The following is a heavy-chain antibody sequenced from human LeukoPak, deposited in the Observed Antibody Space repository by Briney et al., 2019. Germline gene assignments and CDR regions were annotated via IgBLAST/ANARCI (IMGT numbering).Heavy chain of an antibody. V-gene: IGHV1-46*01. CDR3: ARDLRWENCDRSSCYGLYYFDY. CDR2: INPTGDST. J-gene: IGHJ4*02. CDR1: GYTFTSYY. D-gene: IGHD2-2*01. Sequence: RASVKVSCKASGYTFTSYYIHWVRQAPGQGLEWMGIINPTGDSTTYAQKFQGRVTMTTDTSTSTAYMELRSLRSDDTAVYYCARDLRWENCDRSSCYGLYYFDYWGQGTLVTVSS.